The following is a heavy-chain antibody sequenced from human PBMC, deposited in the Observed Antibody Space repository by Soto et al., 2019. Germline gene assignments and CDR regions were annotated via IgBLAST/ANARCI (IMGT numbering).Heavy chain of an antibody. CDR1: GFTFSIYD. CDR3: VREWVDTYGRHPPLGLDV. D-gene: IGHD5-18*01. V-gene: IGHV3-13*01. Sequence: EVQLVESGGGLVQPGGSLRLSCVASGFTFSIYDMHWVRQATGKGLEWVSAIGIAGETYYSGSVKGRFTISRENAKNSLYLQMNSLRAEDTAIYYCVREWVDTYGRHPPLGLDVRGQGTTVTVSS. J-gene: IGHJ6*02. CDR2: IGIAGET.